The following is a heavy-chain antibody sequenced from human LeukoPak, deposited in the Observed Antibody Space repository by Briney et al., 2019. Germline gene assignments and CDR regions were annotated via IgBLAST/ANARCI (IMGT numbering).Heavy chain of an antibody. CDR3: ARGYYYDTTKLDL. V-gene: IGHV3-74*01. Sequence: PGGSLRLSCAASGFTLSSYWMHWVRQAPGKGLVWVSRTDTDGSSTNYADSVKGRFTVSRDNAKNTLSLQMNSLRAEDTAVYYCARGYYYDTTKLDLWGQGTLVTVSS. J-gene: IGHJ5*02. D-gene: IGHD3-22*01. CDR1: GFTLSSYW. CDR2: TDTDGSST.